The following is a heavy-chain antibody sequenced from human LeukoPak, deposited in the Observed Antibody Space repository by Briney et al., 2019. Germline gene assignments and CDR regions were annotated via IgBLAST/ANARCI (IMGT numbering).Heavy chain of an antibody. Sequence: SETLSLTCAVYGGSFSGYYWSWICQPPGKGLEWIGEINHSGSTNYNPSLKSRVTISVDTSKNQFSLKLSSVTAADTAVYYCARGKRPGLDYWGQGTLVTVSS. V-gene: IGHV4-34*01. CDR1: GGSFSGYY. D-gene: IGHD2-8*02. CDR3: ARGKRPGLDY. J-gene: IGHJ4*02. CDR2: INHSGST.